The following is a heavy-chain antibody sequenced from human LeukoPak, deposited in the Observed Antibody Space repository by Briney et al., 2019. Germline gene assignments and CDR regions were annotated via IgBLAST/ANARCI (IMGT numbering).Heavy chain of an antibody. CDR1: GFTFSSYS. D-gene: IGHD2-2*02. CDR2: ISYDGSNK. Sequence: PGGSLRLSCAASGFTFSSYSMNWVRQAPGKGLEWVAVISYDGSNKYYADSVKGRFTISRDNSKNTLYLQMNSLRAEDTAVYYCARDAQYQLLYRPLLGYYYYMDVWGKGTTVTVSS. J-gene: IGHJ6*03. V-gene: IGHV3-30*03. CDR3: ARDAQYQLLYRPLLGYYYYMDV.